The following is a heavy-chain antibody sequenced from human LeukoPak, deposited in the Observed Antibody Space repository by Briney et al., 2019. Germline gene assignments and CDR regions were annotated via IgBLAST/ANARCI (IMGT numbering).Heavy chain of an antibody. V-gene: IGHV4-4*07. CDR3: AQVNYGDYGNWFDP. Sequence: PSETLSLTCTVSGVSISSYYWSWIRQPAGKGLEWIGRIYTSGSTNYNPSLKSRVTMSVDTSKNQFSLTLSSVTAADTAVYYCAQVNYGDYGNWFDPWGQGTLVTVSS. D-gene: IGHD4-17*01. J-gene: IGHJ5*02. CDR2: IYTSGST. CDR1: GVSISSYY.